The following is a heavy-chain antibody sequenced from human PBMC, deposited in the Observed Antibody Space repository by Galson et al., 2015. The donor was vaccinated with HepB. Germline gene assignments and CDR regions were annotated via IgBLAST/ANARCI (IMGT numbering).Heavy chain of an antibody. CDR1: GYTFTSYY. D-gene: IGHD5-18*01. V-gene: IGHV1-46*04. Sequence: SVKVSCKASGYTFTSYYMHWVRQAPGQGLEWMGVINPSGGSTSYAQKLQGRVTMTRDTSTSTVYMELNSLRSDDTAVYYCAREREEARIQLWLHYWGQGTLVTVSS. J-gene: IGHJ4*02. CDR3: AREREEARIQLWLHY. CDR2: INPSGGST.